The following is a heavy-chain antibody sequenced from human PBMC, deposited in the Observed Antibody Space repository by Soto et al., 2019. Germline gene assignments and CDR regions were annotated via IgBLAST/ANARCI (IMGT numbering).Heavy chain of an antibody. V-gene: IGHV3-23*01. CDR1: GFTFSSYA. CDR3: AKDLDIVVVVAENWFDP. Sequence: GESLKISCAASGFTFSSYAMSWVRQAPGKGLEWVSAISGSGGSTYYADSVKGRFTISRDNSKNTLYLQMNSLRAEDTAVYYCAKDLDIVVVVAENWFDPWGQGTLVTVSS. CDR2: ISGSGGST. D-gene: IGHD2-15*01. J-gene: IGHJ5*02.